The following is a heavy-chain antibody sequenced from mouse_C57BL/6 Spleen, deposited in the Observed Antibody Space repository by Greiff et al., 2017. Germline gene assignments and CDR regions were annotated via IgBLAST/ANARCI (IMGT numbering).Heavy chain of an antibody. CDR3: AREAYYYGRWYFDV. J-gene: IGHJ1*03. CDR2: ISDGGSYT. CDR1: GFTFSSYA. D-gene: IGHD1-1*01. V-gene: IGHV5-4*01. Sequence: VQLKESGGGLVKPGGSLKLSCAASGFTFSSYAMSWVRQTPEKRLEWVATISDGGSYTYYPDNVKGRFTISRDNAKNNLYLQMSHLKSEDTAMYYCAREAYYYGRWYFDVWGTGTTVTVSS.